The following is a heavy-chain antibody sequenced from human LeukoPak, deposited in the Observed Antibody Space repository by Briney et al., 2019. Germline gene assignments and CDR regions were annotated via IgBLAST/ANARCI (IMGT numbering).Heavy chain of an antibody. CDR1: GDSITSAY. CDR2: TYSGGNT. CDR3: ARGRDYFPIDY. Sequence: PSETLSLTCAVSGDSITSAYWWSWVRQTPGKGLVWVSVTYSGGNTDYADSVKGRFTISRDNSRNTPYLQMSSLRVEDTAIYYCARGRDYFPIDYWGQGTFVIVSS. J-gene: IGHJ4*02. V-gene: IGHV3-53*01. D-gene: IGHD2/OR15-2a*01.